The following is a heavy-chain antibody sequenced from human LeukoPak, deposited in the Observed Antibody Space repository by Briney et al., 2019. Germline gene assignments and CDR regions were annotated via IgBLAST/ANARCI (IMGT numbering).Heavy chain of an antibody. CDR2: IIPILGTA. CDR3: ARDADGAFDI. CDR1: GGPFSSYA. J-gene: IGHJ3*02. V-gene: IGHV1-69*11. D-gene: IGHD5-24*01. Sequence: SVKVSCKASGGPFSSYAISWVRQAPGQGLEWMGRIIPILGTANYAQKFQGRVTITTDESTSTAYMELSSLRSEDTAVYYCARDADGAFDIWGQGTMVTVSS.